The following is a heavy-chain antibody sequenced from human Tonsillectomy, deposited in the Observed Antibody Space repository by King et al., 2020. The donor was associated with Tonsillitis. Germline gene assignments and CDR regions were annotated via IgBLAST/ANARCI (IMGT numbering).Heavy chain of an antibody. D-gene: IGHD3-16*02. Sequence: VQLVESGGGVVQPGRSLRLSSAASGFTFSSYAMHLVRQAPGKGLEWVAVISYDGSSKYYADSVKGRFTISRDNSKNTLYLQMNSLRAEDTAVFYCARNRWYPHYYFYGMDVWGLGTTVTACS. J-gene: IGHJ6*02. V-gene: IGHV3-30-3*01. CDR1: GFTFSSYA. CDR3: ARNRWYPHYYFYGMDV. CDR2: ISYDGSSK.